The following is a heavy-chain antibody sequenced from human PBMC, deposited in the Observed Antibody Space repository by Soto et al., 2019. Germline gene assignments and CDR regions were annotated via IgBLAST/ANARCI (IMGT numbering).Heavy chain of an antibody. CDR1: GGSVSSGSYY. V-gene: IGHV4-61*01. CDR2: FYYSGGT. CDR3: ARVDHMFCYDTGGYNWDAFDI. J-gene: IGHJ3*02. D-gene: IGHD3-22*01. Sequence: PSETLSLTCTVSGGSVSSGSYYWSWIRQPPEKGLEWIGYFYYSGGTNYNPSLRSRVTISVDTSKNQFSLKLGSVTAADTAVYYCARVDHMFCYDTGGYNWDAFDIWGQGTMVTVSS.